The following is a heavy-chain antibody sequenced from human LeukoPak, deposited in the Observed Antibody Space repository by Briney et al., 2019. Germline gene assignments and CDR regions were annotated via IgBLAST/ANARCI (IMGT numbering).Heavy chain of an antibody. Sequence: PSETLSLTCTVSGYSVSSGYYWGWIRQPPGKGLEWIGSIYHSGRTFYNPSLKSRVTISVDTSKNQFSLKLSSVTAADTAVYYCARVRYSSGWHYYFDYWGQGTLVTVSS. CDR2: IYHSGRT. D-gene: IGHD6-19*01. V-gene: IGHV4-38-2*02. J-gene: IGHJ4*02. CDR3: ARVRYSSGWHYYFDY. CDR1: GYSVSSGYY.